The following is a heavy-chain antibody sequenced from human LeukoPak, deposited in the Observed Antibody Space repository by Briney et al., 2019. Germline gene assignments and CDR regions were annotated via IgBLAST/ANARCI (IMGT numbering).Heavy chain of an antibody. D-gene: IGHD3/OR15-3a*01. V-gene: IGHV4-59*01. CDR3: ARSHSVWTSFDY. CDR1: GGSISSDY. CDR2: IYYSGST. J-gene: IGHJ4*02. Sequence: KTSETLSLTCTVSGGSISSDYWSWIRQPPGKGLEWIGYIYYSGSTNYNPSLKSRVTISVDTSKNQFSLKLSSVTAADTAVYYCARSHSVWTSFDYWGQGTLVTVSS.